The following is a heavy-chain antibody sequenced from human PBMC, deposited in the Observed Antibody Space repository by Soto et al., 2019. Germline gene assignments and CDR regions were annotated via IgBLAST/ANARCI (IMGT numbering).Heavy chain of an antibody. V-gene: IGHV4-59*01. J-gene: IGHJ6*02. CDR3: ARRLYCSSTSCQEFYYGMDV. CDR1: GGSISSYY. D-gene: IGHD2-2*01. CDR2: IYYSGST. Sequence: SETLSLTCTVSGGSISSYYWSWIRQPPGKGLEWIGYIYYSGSTNYNPSLKSRVTISVDTSKNQFSLKLSSVTAADTAVYYCARRLYCSSTSCQEFYYGMDVWGQGTTVT.